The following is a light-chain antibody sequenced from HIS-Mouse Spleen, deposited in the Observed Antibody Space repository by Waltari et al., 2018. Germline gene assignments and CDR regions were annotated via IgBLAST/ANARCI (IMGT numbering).Light chain of an antibody. J-gene: IGKJ1*01. CDR3: QQYNSYWT. Sequence: DIQITQSPSTLSASVADSVTITCRASQSISSWLAWYQQKPGKAPKLLIYKASSLESGVPSRFSGSGSGTEFTLTISSLQPDDFATYYCQQYNSYWTFGQGTKVEIK. CDR1: QSISSW. CDR2: KAS. V-gene: IGKV1-5*03.